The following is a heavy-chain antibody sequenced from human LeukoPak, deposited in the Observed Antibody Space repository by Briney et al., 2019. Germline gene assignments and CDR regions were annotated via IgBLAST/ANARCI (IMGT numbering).Heavy chain of an antibody. V-gene: IGHV3-11*01. CDR2: ISSTVSTT. Sequence: GGSLRLSCAASGFTFNNYYMSWIRQAPGKGLEWISYISSTVSTTYYADSVKGRFTISRDNAKNSLYLQMNSLRAEDTAVYYCAKEGYYYDSSGAPYYYYGMDVWGQGTTVTVSS. CDR1: GFTFNNYY. D-gene: IGHD3-22*01. J-gene: IGHJ6*02. CDR3: AKEGYYYDSSGAPYYYYGMDV.